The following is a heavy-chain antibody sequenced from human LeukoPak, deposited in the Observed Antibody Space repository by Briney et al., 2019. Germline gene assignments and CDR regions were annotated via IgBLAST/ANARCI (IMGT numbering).Heavy chain of an antibody. CDR2: MNPNSGNT. CDR3: ARDQKRSSWYED. J-gene: IGHJ4*02. CDR1: GYTFTSYD. D-gene: IGHD6-13*01. V-gene: IGHV1-8*01. Sequence: GASVKVSCKASGYTFTSYDINWVRQATGQGLEWMGWMNPNSGNTGYAQKFQGRVTMTRNTSISTAYMELSSLRSEDTAVYYCARDQKRSSWYEDWGQGTLVTVSS.